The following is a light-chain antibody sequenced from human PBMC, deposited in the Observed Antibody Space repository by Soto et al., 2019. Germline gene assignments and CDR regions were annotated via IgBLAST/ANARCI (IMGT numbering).Light chain of an antibody. V-gene: IGKV3-20*01. J-gene: IGKJ5*01. Sequence: DIVFTQSPSILSVSPGERATLSCRASQSISRSLAWYQQKPGQAPRLLIYDASSRATGVPDRFSGSGSGTDFTLTISRLEPEDFAVYYCQQYGTSPSTFGQGTRLEIK. CDR1: QSISRS. CDR3: QQYGTSPST. CDR2: DAS.